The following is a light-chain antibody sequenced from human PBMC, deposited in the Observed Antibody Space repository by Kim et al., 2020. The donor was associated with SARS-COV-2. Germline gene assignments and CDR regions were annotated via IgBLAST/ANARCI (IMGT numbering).Light chain of an antibody. CDR3: QPYGSSPQT. J-gene: IGKJ2*01. Sequence: EMVLTQSPGTLSLSPGERATLSCRASQSVSTNYLAWYQQKPGQAPRLLIYTASSRATGIPDRFSGSGSGTDFTLTISRLEPEDFAVYYCQPYGSSPQTFGQGPKLEI. CDR2: TAS. CDR1: QSVSTNY. V-gene: IGKV3-20*01.